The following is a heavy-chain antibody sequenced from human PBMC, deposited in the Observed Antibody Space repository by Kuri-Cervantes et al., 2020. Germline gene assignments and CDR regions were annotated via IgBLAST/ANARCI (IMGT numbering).Heavy chain of an antibody. CDR3: ARAAIAAAGKLSYMDV. V-gene: IGHV3-43D*04. D-gene: IGHD6-13*01. CDR2: ISWDGGST. J-gene: IGHJ6*03. CDR1: GFTFDDYA. Sequence: GGSLRLSCAASGFTFDDYAMHWVRQAPGKGLEWVSLISWDGGSTYYADSVKGRFTISRDNSKNSLYLQMNSLRAEDTAVYYCARAAIAAAGKLSYMDVWGKGTTVTVSS.